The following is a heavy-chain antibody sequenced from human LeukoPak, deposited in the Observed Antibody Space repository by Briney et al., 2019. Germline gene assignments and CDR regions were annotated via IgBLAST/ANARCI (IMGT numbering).Heavy chain of an antibody. D-gene: IGHD3-22*01. CDR1: GGSISSGNYY. CDR2: VYYSGST. V-gene: IGHV4-31*11. J-gene: IGHJ3*02. Sequence: ASETLSLTCAVSGGSISSGNYYWGWIRQHPGKGLEWIGSVYYSGSTYYNPSLKSRLTISKDTSKNQFSLKLSSVTAADTAVYYCARGLYDSSGYYRDDAFDIWGQGTMVTVSS. CDR3: ARGLYDSSGYYRDDAFDI.